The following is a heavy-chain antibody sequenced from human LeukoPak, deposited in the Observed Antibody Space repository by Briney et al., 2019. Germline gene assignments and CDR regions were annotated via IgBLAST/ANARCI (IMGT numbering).Heavy chain of an antibody. D-gene: IGHD6-6*01. Sequence: ASVKVSCKASGYTFTSYDINWVRQATGQGHEWMGWMNPNSGNTGYAQKFQGRVTITRNTSISTAYMELSSLRSEDTAVYYCARGRIAARRHYYYYYMDVWGKGTTVTVSS. V-gene: IGHV1-8*03. CDR3: ARGRIAARRHYYYYYMDV. CDR1: GYTFTSYD. J-gene: IGHJ6*03. CDR2: MNPNSGNT.